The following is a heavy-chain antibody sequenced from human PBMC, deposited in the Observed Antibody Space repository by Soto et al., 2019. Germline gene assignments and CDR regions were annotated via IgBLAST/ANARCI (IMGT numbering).Heavy chain of an antibody. CDR3: ARDYSSSWYYFDD. V-gene: IGHV1-2*02. Sequence: ASVKVSCKASGYTFTGYYMHWVRQAPGQGLEWMGWINPNSGGTNYAQKFQGRVTMTRDTSISTAYMELSRLRSDDTAVYYCARDYSSSWYYFDDWGQGTLVTVAS. CDR2: INPNSGGT. CDR1: GYTFTGYY. D-gene: IGHD6-13*01. J-gene: IGHJ4*02.